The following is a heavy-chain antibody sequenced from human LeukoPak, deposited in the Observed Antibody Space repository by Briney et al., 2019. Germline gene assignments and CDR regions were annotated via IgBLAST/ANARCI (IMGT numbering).Heavy chain of an antibody. D-gene: IGHD3-22*01. CDR3: ACLTTADAFDI. V-gene: IGHV4-59*01. J-gene: IGHJ3*02. CDR2: IYDSGST. CDR1: GGSISSYY. Sequence: ASETLSLTCTVSGGSISSYYWSWIRQPPGKGLEWIGYIYDSGSTNYNPSLKSRVTISVDTSKNQFSLKLSSVTAADTAVYYCACLTTADAFDIWGQGTMVTVSS.